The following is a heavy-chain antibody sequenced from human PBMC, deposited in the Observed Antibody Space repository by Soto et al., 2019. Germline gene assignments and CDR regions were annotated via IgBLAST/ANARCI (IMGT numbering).Heavy chain of an antibody. D-gene: IGHD6-13*01. CDR2: IYYSGST. CDR1: GGSISSYY. J-gene: IGHJ6*02. V-gene: IGHV4-59*01. CDR3: ASSAGYSSSWYSYYYYGMDV. Sequence: PSETLSPAGTVTGGSISSYYWSWIRQPPGKGLAWIGYIYYSGSTNYNPSLKSRVTISVDTPKNQFSLKLSSVTAADTAVYYCASSAGYSSSWYSYYYYGMDVWGQGTTVTVSS.